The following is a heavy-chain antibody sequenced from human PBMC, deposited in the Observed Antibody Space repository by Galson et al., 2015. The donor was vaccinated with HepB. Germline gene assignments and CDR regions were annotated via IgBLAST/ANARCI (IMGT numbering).Heavy chain of an antibody. J-gene: IGHJ6*02. V-gene: IGHV6-1*01. CDR1: GDSVSSNSAA. CDR3: ANSVGGTDYYGMDV. CDR2: TYYRSKWYN. Sequence: CAISGDSVSSNSAAWNWIRQSPSRGLEWLGRTYYRSKWYNDYAVSVKSRITINPDTSKNQFSLQLNSVTPEDTAVYYCANSVGGTDYYGMDVWGQGTTVTVSS. D-gene: IGHD2-21*01.